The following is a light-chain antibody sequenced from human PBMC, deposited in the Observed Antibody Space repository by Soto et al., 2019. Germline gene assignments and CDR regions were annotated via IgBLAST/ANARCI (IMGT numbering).Light chain of an antibody. CDR3: QQRSNWPPL. Sequence: EIVLTQSPATLSLSPGERATLSCRASQSVSSYLAGYQQKPGQAPRLLIYDASNRATGIPARFSGSGSGTDFTLTISSLEPEDFAVYYCQQRSNWPPLFGGGTKVEIK. V-gene: IGKV3-11*01. J-gene: IGKJ4*01. CDR1: QSVSSY. CDR2: DAS.